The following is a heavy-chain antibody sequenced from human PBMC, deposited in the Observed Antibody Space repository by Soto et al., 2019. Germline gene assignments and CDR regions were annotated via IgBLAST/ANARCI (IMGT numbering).Heavy chain of an antibody. CDR1: GFTLNDFG. J-gene: IGHJ4*02. CDR3: ARDEWFGQTPFDN. CDR2: ISGYDGNT. Sequence: QVHLVQSGGEVKKPGASVKVSCKASGFTLNDFGVSWVRQAPGQGLEWMGWISGYDGNTNFAQKYEGRVTMTIDSSTTTADMELRNLRSDDTAIYYCARDEWFGQTPFDNWGQGTLVTVSS. V-gene: IGHV1-18*01. D-gene: IGHD3-10*01.